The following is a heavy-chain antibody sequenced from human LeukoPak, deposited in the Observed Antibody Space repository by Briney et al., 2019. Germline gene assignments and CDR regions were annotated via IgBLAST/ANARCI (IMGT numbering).Heavy chain of an antibody. CDR3: ARGDESWWEPYYYFDY. D-gene: IGHD1-26*01. V-gene: IGHV4-31*03. J-gene: IGHJ4*02. Sequence: SETLSLTCTVSGGSISSGGYYWSWIRQHPGKGLEWIGYIYYSGSTYYNPSLKSRVTISVDTSKNQFSLKLSSVTAADTAVYYCARGDESWWEPYYYFDYWGQGTLVTVSS. CDR1: GGSISSGGYY. CDR2: IYYSGST.